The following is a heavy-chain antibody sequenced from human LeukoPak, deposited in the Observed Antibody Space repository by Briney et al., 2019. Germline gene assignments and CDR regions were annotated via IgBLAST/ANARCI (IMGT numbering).Heavy chain of an antibody. CDR1: GFTFSTYG. V-gene: IGHV3-48*02. D-gene: IGHD3-10*01. Sequence: PGGSLRLSCAASGFTFSTYGMNWVRQAPGKGLEWLSSISGTTITIYYADSVKGRFTISRDNAKNSLYLQMSGLRDGDTAIYYCATSGSYSSGDFDYWGQGTLVTVSS. J-gene: IGHJ4*02. CDR2: ISGTTITI. CDR3: ATSGSYSSGDFDY.